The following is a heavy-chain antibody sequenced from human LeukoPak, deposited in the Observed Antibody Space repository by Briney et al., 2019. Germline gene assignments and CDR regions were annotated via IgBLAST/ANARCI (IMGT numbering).Heavy chain of an antibody. J-gene: IGHJ4*02. CDR3: ARERIADYGGNGDTDY. CDR2: IKQDGSEK. CDR1: GFTFSSYW. D-gene: IGHD4-23*01. V-gene: IGHV3-7*01. Sequence: EGSLRLSCAASGFTFSSYWMSWVRQAPGKGLEWVANIKQDGSEKYYVDSVKGRFTISRDNAKNSPYLQMNSLRAEDTAVYYCARERIADYGGNGDTDYWGQGTLVTVSS.